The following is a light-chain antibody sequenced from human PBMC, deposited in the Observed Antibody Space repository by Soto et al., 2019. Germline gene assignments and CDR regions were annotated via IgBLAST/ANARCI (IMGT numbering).Light chain of an antibody. CDR1: QSISTW. J-gene: IGKJ4*01. CDR3: QQLNSYPLT. V-gene: IGKV1-9*01. Sequence: DIQMTQSPSTLSASVGDRVTITCRASQSISTWLVWYQQRPGKAPKLLIYAASTLQSGVPSRFSGSGSGTEFTLTISSLQPEDFATYSCQQLNSYPLTFGGGTKVDI. CDR2: AAS.